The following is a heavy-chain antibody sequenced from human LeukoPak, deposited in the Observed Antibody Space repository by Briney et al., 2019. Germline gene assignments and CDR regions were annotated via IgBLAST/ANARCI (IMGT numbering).Heavy chain of an antibody. J-gene: IGHJ4*02. CDR2: IYTSGST. Sequence: PSETLSLTCTVSGGSISSYYWSWIRQPAGKGLEWIGRIYTSGSTNYNPSLKSRVTMSVDTSKNQFSLKLSSVTAADTAVYYCARNAKTGYSSGWYFDYWGQGTLVTVSS. D-gene: IGHD6-19*01. CDR3: ARNAKTGYSSGWYFDY. CDR1: GGSISSYY. V-gene: IGHV4-4*07.